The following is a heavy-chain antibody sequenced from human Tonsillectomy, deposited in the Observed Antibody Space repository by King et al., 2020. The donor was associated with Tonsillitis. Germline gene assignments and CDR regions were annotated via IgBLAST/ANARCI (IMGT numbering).Heavy chain of an antibody. Sequence: VQLQQWGAGLLKPSETLSLTCAVYGGSFSGYYWSWIRQPPGKGLEWIGEIDHSGSTNYNPSLKRRVTISVDPSKNQFSLKVTSVTAADTAVYYCASISSDSWGQGTLVTVSS. CDR2: IDHSGST. V-gene: IGHV4-34*01. J-gene: IGHJ5*01. CDR3: ASISSDS. CDR1: GGSFSGYY.